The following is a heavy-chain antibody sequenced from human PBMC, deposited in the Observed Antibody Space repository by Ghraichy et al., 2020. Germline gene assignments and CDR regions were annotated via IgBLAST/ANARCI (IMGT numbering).Heavy chain of an antibody. CDR2: VYYGGST. J-gene: IGHJ6*02. CDR1: GGSISSSSYF. D-gene: IGHD4-17*01. V-gene: IGHV4-39*01. CDR3: ARRYFYGDSYMDV. Sequence: SETLSLTCTVSGGSISSSSYFWGWIRQPPGKGLEWIGNVYYGGSTYYNPSLKSRVSISVDTSKNQFSLKLSSVTAADTAVYYCARRYFYGDSYMDVWGQGTTVTVSS.